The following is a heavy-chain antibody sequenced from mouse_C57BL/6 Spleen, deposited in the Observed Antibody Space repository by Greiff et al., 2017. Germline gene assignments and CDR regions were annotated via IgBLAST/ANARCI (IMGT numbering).Heavy chain of an antibody. CDR3: ARGDFHWYFDV. D-gene: IGHD2-13*01. Sequence: EVMLVESGGGLVKPGGSLKLSCAASGFTFSDYGMHWVRQAPEKGLEWVAYISSGSSTICYADTVKGRFTFARDHAKNTLFLQMTSLRSEDTAMYYCARGDFHWYFDVWGTGTTVTVSS. J-gene: IGHJ1*03. CDR2: ISSGSSTI. CDR1: GFTFSDYG. V-gene: IGHV5-17*01.